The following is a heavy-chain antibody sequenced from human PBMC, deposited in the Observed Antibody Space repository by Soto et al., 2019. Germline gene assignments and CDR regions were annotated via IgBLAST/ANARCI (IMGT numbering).Heavy chain of an antibody. CDR2: INPNSGGT. D-gene: IGHD6-13*01. V-gene: IGHV1-2*04. Sequence: ASVKVSCKASGYTFTGYYMHWVRQAPGQGLEWMGWINPNSGGTNYAQKFQGWVTMTRDTSISTAYMELSRLRSDDTAVFYFARDAGGHPGSSWPTTFDYSGQGTLVTVSS. CDR1: GYTFTGYY. J-gene: IGHJ4*02. CDR3: ARDAGGHPGSSWPTTFDY.